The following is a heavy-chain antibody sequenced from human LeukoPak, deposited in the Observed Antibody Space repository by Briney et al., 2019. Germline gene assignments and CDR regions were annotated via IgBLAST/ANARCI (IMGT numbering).Heavy chain of an antibody. D-gene: IGHD3-10*02. V-gene: IGHV3-7*01. Sequence: GGSLRLSCAASGFTFSTYWMSWVRQAPGKGLEWVANIKPDGSDKYYVDSVKGRFTISRDNAKNSLHLQMNSLRAEDTAVYYCAREYYVNYGCNSEDYWGQGTLVTVSS. J-gene: IGHJ4*02. CDR3: AREYYVNYGCNSEDY. CDR1: GFTFSTYW. CDR2: IKPDGSDK.